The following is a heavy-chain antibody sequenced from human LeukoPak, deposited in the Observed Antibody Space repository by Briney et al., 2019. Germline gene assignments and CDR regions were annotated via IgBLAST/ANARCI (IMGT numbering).Heavy chain of an antibody. CDR3: ERDYYDSSGQFDY. Sequence: SVKVSCKASGGTFSSYTISWVRQAPGQGLEWMGRIIPILGIANYAQKFQGRVTITADKSTSTAYMELSSLRSEDTAVYYCERDYYDSSGQFDYWGQGTLVTVSS. V-gene: IGHV1-69*04. CDR2: IIPILGIA. J-gene: IGHJ4*02. CDR1: GGTFSSYT. D-gene: IGHD3-22*01.